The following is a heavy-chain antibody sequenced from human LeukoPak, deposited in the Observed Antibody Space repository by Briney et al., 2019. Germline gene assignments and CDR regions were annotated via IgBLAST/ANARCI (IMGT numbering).Heavy chain of an antibody. CDR1: GIIFSNYA. Sequence: GGSLRLSGAPFGIIFSNYAMHWVREGPGKGRECFSTISSDGGSTYYANSVKGRFTISRDNSKNTLYLQMGSLRAEDMAVYYCARGRQGAKTRYFDLWGRGTRVTVSS. CDR3: ARGRQGAKTRYFDL. CDR2: ISSDGGST. J-gene: IGHJ2*01. V-gene: IGHV3-64*01. D-gene: IGHD1-26*01.